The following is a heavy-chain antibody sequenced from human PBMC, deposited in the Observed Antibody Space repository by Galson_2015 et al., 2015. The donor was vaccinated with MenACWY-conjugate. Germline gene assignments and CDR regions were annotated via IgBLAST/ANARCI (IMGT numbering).Heavy chain of an antibody. V-gene: IGHV3-74*01. CDR2: IKADGSFS. CDR1: GFTFNNYW. Sequence: SLRLSCAASGFTFNNYWMHWVRRPPGKGLEWISYIKADGSFSNYADSVKGRLTISTDNAKNMVYLQMDGLGDEDTAVYFCARDNNWSFDSWGQGTLVTVSS. CDR3: ARDNNWSFDS. D-gene: IGHD1-1*01. J-gene: IGHJ4*02.